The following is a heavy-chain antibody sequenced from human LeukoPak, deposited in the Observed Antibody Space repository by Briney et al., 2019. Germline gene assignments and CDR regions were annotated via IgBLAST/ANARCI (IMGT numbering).Heavy chain of an antibody. CDR3: AKDFYGSGSPYYYYMDV. V-gene: IGHV3-9*01. D-gene: IGHD3-10*01. CDR2: ISWNSGSV. Sequence: GGSLRLSCAASGFPFDDYAMHWVRQAPGKGLEWVSGISWNSGSVGYADSVRGRFTISRDNAKNSLYLQMNSLRAEDTALYYCAKDFYGSGSPYYYYMDVWGKGTTVTISS. CDR1: GFPFDDYA. J-gene: IGHJ6*03.